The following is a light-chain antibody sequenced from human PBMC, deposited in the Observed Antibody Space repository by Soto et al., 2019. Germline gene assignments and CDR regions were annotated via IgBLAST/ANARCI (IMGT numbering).Light chain of an antibody. V-gene: IGKV3-20*01. J-gene: IGKJ1*01. CDR1: QSVSSSY. Sequence: EIVLTQSPGTLSLSPGERATLSFRASQSVSSSYLAWYQQKPGQAPRLLIYGASSRATGIPDRFSGSGSGTDFTLTISRLEPEDFAVYYCQQYCSSPRTFGQGTKVEVK. CDR3: QQYCSSPRT. CDR2: GAS.